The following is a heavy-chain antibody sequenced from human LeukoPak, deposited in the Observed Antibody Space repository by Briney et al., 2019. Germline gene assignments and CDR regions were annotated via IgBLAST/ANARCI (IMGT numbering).Heavy chain of an antibody. CDR2: IYYSGST. D-gene: IGHD2-21*02. Sequence: PSQTLSLTCTVSGGSISSGGYYWSWIRQHPGKGLEWIGYIYYSGSTYYNPSLKSRVTISVDTSKNQFSLKLSSVTAADTAVYYCARSHFKATVGDFDPWGQGTLVTVSS. J-gene: IGHJ5*02. CDR1: GGSISSGGYY. V-gene: IGHV4-31*03. CDR3: ARSHFKATVGDFDP.